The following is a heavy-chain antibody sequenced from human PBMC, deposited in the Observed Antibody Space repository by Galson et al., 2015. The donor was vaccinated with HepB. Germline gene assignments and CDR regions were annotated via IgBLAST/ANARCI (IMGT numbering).Heavy chain of an antibody. V-gene: IGHV3-53*01. Sequence: SLSLSCAASGFNFSSSSMSWVRQAPGTRLEWVAVIDTGGSISYADSVNGRFTISRDNSKNMLYLQMNSLRAEDTAVYYCARDRRDHYYGLDVWGQGTTVIVSS. CDR2: IDTGGSI. D-gene: IGHD3-10*01. CDR1: GFNFSSSS. J-gene: IGHJ6*02. CDR3: ARDRRDHYYGLDV.